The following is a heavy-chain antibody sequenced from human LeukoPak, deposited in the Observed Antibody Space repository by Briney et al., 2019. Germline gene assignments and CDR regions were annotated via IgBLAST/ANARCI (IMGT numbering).Heavy chain of an antibody. CDR2: IYPGDSDT. CDR1: GYSFTSYW. V-gene: IGHV5-51*01. CDR3: ARNGGIYSSGYSGFDY. J-gene: IGHJ4*02. Sequence: GESLKISCKGSGYSFTSYWIGWVRQMPGKGLEWMGIIYPGDSDTRYSPSFQGQVTISADKSISTAYLQWSSLKASDTAMYYCARNGGIYSSGYSGFDYWGQGTLVTVSS. D-gene: IGHD3-22*01.